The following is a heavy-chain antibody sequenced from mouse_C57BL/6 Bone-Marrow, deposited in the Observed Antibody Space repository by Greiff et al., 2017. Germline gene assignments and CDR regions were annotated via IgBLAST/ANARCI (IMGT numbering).Heavy chain of an antibody. CDR3: ARGSRLLYWFAY. CDR2: FDPETGGT. V-gene: IGHV1-15*01. J-gene: IGHJ3*01. D-gene: IGHD1-1*01. Sequence: VKLVESGAELVRPGASVTLSCKASGYTFTDYEMHWVKQTPVHGLEWIGAFDPETGGTAYNQKFKGKAILTADKSSSTVYLELRRVTSEDSAVYYCARGSRLLYWFAYWGQGTLVTVSA. CDR1: GYTFTDYE.